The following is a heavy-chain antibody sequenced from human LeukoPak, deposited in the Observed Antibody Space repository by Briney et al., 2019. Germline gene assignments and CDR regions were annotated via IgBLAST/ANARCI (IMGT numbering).Heavy chain of an antibody. Sequence: GGSLRLSCAPSGFTFSPYWMHWVPQAPGKGLVWVSCIRSDGTTTYADSVKGRFTISRDNAKNKLYLQMNSLRAEDTAVYYCAKSRYSSGWSPGGSDYWGQGTLVTVSS. CDR3: AKSRYSSGWSPGGSDY. CDR2: IRSDGTT. V-gene: IGHV3-74*01. J-gene: IGHJ4*02. D-gene: IGHD6-19*01. CDR1: GFTFSPYW.